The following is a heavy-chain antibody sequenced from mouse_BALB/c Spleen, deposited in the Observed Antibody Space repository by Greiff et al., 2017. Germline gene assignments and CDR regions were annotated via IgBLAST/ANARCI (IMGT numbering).Heavy chain of an antibody. CDR3: ARDGGNYFDY. Sequence: EVHLVESGGGLVKPGGSLKLSCAASGFTFSSYAMSWVRQSPEKRLEWVAAISSGGSYTYYPDTVTGRFTISRDNAKNTLYLEMSSLRSEDTAMYYCARDGGNYFDYWGQGTTRTVSS. V-gene: IGHV5-9-4*01. CDR2: ISSGGSYT. CDR1: GFTFSSYA. J-gene: IGHJ2*01.